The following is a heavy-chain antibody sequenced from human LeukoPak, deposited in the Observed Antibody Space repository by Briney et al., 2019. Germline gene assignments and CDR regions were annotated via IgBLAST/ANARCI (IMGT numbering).Heavy chain of an antibody. J-gene: IGHJ4*02. Sequence: GGSLRLSCAASGFTFNSYWMSWVRQAPGKGLEWVANIKQDGSEKYYVDSVKGRFTISRDNAKNSLYLQMDSLRAEDTALHYCARDAYGQLARYDYWGQGTLVTVSS. D-gene: IGHD6-13*01. V-gene: IGHV3-7*05. CDR3: ARDAYGQLARYDY. CDR1: GFTFNSYW. CDR2: IKQDGSEK.